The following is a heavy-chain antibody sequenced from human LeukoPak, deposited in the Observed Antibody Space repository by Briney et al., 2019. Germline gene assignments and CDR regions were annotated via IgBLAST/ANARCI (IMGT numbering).Heavy chain of an antibody. Sequence: ASVKVSCKVSGYTLTELSMHWVRQAPGKGLEWMGGFDPEGGETIYAQKFQGRVTMTEDTSTDTAYMELSSLRSEDTAVYYCATVYTFPVAGSSYYFDYWGQGTLVTVSS. CDR3: ATVYTFPVAGSSYYFDY. V-gene: IGHV1-24*01. J-gene: IGHJ4*02. CDR1: GYTLTELS. CDR2: FDPEGGET. D-gene: IGHD6-19*01.